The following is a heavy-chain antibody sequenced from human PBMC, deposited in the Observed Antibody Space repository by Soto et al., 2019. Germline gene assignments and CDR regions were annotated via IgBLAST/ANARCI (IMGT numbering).Heavy chain of an antibody. Sequence: QVQLVQPGAEVKKPGSSVKVSCKASADTFSSSAFSWVRQAPGQGLEWMGGIIPFFHAANYAHGFQGRVTITADESTSTVYMELSSLRSEDTALYYCARDLISNYHYYGMDVWGQGTTVTVSS. V-gene: IGHV1-69*01. J-gene: IGHJ6*02. CDR3: ARDLISNYHYYGMDV. CDR2: IIPFFHAA. CDR1: ADTFSSSA.